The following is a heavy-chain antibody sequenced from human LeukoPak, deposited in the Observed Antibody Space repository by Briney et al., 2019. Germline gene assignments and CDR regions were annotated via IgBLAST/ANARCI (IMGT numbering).Heavy chain of an antibody. CDR1: GFTLSTSGVG. J-gene: IGHJ4*02. D-gene: IGHD2-15*01. CDR2: IYWDDDK. CDR3: AHLGAVAATGYFDY. Sequence: SGPTLVNPTQTLTLTCTFSGFTLSTSGVGVGWIRQPPGKALEWLALIYWDDDKRYSPSRKSRLTITKDTSKNQVVLTMTNMDPVDTATYYCAHLGAVAATGYFDYWGQGTLVTVSS. V-gene: IGHV2-5*02.